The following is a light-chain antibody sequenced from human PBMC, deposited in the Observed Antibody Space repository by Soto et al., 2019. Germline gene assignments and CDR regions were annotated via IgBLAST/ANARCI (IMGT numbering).Light chain of an antibody. CDR3: QQYNNGPAIT. J-gene: IGKJ5*01. V-gene: IGKV3D-15*01. Sequence: EIVMTQSPATLSLSPGEGTTLSCRASQSVRSSLAWYQQKPGQAPRLLIYGASTRVTGIPPRFSGSGSGTEFTLTISSLQSEDFAVYYCQQYNNGPAITFGQGTRLEIK. CDR2: GAS. CDR1: QSVRSS.